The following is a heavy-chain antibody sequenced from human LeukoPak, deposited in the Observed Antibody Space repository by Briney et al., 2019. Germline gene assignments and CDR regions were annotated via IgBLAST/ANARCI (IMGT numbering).Heavy chain of an antibody. J-gene: IGHJ6*03. V-gene: IGHV1-8*02. CDR1: GYTFTGCY. CDR2: INPNSGNT. Sequence: GASVKVSCKASGYTFTGCYMHWVRQAPGQGLEWMGWINPNSGNTGCAQKFQGRVTMTSNTSISTAYMEVSSLRSEDTAVYFCARLKSPPRYEIFTGYYMDAWGKGTTVTISS. D-gene: IGHD3-9*01. CDR3: ARLKSPPRYEIFTGYYMDA.